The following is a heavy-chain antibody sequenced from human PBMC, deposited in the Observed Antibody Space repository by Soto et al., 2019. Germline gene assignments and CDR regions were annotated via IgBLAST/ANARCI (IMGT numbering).Heavy chain of an antibody. D-gene: IGHD3-22*01. J-gene: IGHJ4*02. CDR1: GGSISSGDYY. Sequence: SETLSLTCTVSGGSISSGDYYWSWIRQPPGKGLEWIGYIHYSESTYYNPSLNSRLTISLDTSKNQISLKLTSVTAADTAVFYCARAPRSWDSSGYYPTYFDSWGPGTLVTVSS. CDR3: ARAPRSWDSSGYYPTYFDS. CDR2: IHYSEST. V-gene: IGHV4-30-4*01.